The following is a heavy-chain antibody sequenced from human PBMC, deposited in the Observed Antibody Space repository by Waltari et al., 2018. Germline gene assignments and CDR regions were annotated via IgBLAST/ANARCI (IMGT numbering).Heavy chain of an antibody. V-gene: IGHV1-69*12. CDR1: GGTFSSYA. CDR3: ARGSRNYGSYYFDY. Sequence: QVQLVQSGAEVKKPGSSVKVSCKASGGTFSSYAISWVRQAPGQGLEWMGGMFPIFGTATYAQKCQGRVTITANETTSTAYMELSSLRSEDTAVYYCARGSRNYGSYYFDYWGQGTLVTVSS. D-gene: IGHD4-17*01. CDR2: MFPIFGTA. J-gene: IGHJ4*02.